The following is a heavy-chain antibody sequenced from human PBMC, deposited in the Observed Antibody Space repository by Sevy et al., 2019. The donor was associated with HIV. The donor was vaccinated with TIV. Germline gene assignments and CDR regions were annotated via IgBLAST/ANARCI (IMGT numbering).Heavy chain of an antibody. V-gene: IGHV4-4*02. D-gene: IGHD3-10*01. CDR1: GGSISSSNW. J-gene: IGHJ5*02. CDR2: IYRSGST. Sequence: SETLSLTCGVSGGSISSSNWRHWVRQPPGKGLEWIGEIYRSGSTNYNPSLKSRVTISVDNSKNQFSLQLNSVTAADTAVYYCARGFDTPRGFDPWGQRTLVTVSS. CDR3: ARGFDTPRGFDP.